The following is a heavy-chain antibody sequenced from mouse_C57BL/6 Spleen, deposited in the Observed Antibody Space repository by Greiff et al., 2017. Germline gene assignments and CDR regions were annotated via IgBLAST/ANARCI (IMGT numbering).Heavy chain of an antibody. CDR2: IYPSDSET. CDR3: ARGIYGYDWFAY. Sequence: QVQLQQPGAELVRPGSSVKLSCKASGYTFTSYWMHWVKQRPIQGLEWIGNIYPSDSETHYNQKFKYKATLTVYKPSSTAYMQLSSLTSDDSAVYYCARGIYGYDWFAYWGQGTLVTVSA. D-gene: IGHD2-2*01. CDR1: GYTFTSYW. V-gene: IGHV1-52*01. J-gene: IGHJ3*01.